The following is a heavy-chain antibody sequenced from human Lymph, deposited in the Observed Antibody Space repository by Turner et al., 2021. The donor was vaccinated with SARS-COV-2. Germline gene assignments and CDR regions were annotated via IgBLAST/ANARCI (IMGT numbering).Heavy chain of an antibody. V-gene: IGHV1-2*02. Sequence: QAHLVQSGAEVKKPGASVKVSCKAYGYTFTDHYLHWVRQAPGQGLEWMGWINPNSGGTNYAQKFQGRGTLTRDTSISTAYMELRWLRSDDPAVYFCARGESIAVAGTQYFDYLGQGTLVPVSS. J-gene: IGHJ4*02. CDR3: ARGESIAVAGTQYFDY. CDR2: INPNSGGT. CDR1: GYTFTDHY. D-gene: IGHD6-19*01.